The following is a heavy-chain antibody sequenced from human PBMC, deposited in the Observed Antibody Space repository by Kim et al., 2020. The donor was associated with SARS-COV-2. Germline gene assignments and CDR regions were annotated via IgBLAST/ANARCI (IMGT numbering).Heavy chain of an antibody. Sequence: GGSLRLSCAASGFTFGDYAMHWVRQAPGKGLEWVSGISWNSGSIGYADSVKGRFTISRDNAKNSLYLQMNSLRAEDTPLYYCAKALREYYYYGMDVWGQGTTVTVSS. CDR2: ISWNSGSI. CDR3: AKALREYYYYGMDV. V-gene: IGHV3-9*01. J-gene: IGHJ6*02. CDR1: GFTFGDYA.